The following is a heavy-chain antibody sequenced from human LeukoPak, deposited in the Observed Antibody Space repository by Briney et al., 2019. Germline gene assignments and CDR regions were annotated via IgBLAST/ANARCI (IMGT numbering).Heavy chain of an antibody. CDR1: EFSFSDYN. V-gene: IGHV3-48*04. J-gene: IGHJ6*03. CDR3: ARDPYSGRYGDYYYYYMDV. Sequence: GGSLRLSCAASEFSFSDYNMNWVRQAPGKGLEWVSYISSTSDAIYYADSVKGRFTISRDNAKNSLYLQMNSLRAEDTAVYYCARDPYSGRYGDYYYYYMDVWGKGTTVTISS. CDR2: ISSTSDAI. D-gene: IGHD1-26*01.